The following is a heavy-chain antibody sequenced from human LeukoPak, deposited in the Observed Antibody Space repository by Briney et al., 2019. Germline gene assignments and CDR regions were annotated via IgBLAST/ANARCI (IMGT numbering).Heavy chain of an antibody. J-gene: IGHJ6*02. CDR3: ARDHPDYYDSSGYYSYYYYGMDV. CDR2: ISAYNGNT. CDR1: GGTFSSYA. Sequence: ASVKVSCKASGGTFSSYATSWVRQAPGQGLEWMGWISAYNGNTNYAQKLQGRVTMTTDTSTSTAYMELRSLRSDDTAVYYCARDHPDYYDSSGYYSYYYYGMDVWGQGTTVTVSS. V-gene: IGHV1-18*01. D-gene: IGHD3-22*01.